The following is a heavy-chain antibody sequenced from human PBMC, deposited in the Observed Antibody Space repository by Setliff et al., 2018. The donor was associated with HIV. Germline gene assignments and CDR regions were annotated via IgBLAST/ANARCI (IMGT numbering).Heavy chain of an antibody. D-gene: IGHD1-26*01. J-gene: IGHJ1*01. V-gene: IGHV1-18*01. CDR2: MSVYNAKA. CDR1: GYRFISYG. Sequence: ASVKVSCKAPGYRFISYGITWVRQAPGQGPEWMGYMSVYNAKADYAQKFQGRVTMTTDTSTSTVYMELRSLTSDDTAVYYCARGVGATSAQHWGQGTLVTVSS. CDR3: ARGVGATSAQH.